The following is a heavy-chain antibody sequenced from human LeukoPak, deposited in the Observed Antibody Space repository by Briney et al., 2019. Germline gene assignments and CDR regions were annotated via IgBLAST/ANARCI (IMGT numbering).Heavy chain of an antibody. CDR3: ARGSSCNSGWSGFDY. CDR2: IIPIFGST. D-gene: IGHD6-19*01. CDR1: GGTFSSYP. Sequence: SVKVSCKASGGTFSSYPFNWVRQAPGQGLEWMGGIIPIFGSTNYAQKFQDRVTITADESTSTAYMELSSLRSEDTAVYFCARGSSCNSGWSGFDYWGQGTLVTVSS. V-gene: IGHV1-69*13. J-gene: IGHJ4*02.